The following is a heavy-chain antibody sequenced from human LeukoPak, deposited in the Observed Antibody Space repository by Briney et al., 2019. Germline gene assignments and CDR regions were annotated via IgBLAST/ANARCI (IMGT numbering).Heavy chain of an antibody. CDR2: IYTSGST. V-gene: IGHV4-4*07. Sequence: SETLSLTCTVSGGSISSYYWSWIRQPAGKGLEWIGRIYTSGSTNYNPSLKSRVTMSVDTSKNQFSLKLSSVTAADTAVYYCARGRSIVATIDYYYMDVWGKGTTVTVSS. CDR1: GGSISSYY. CDR3: ARGRSIVATIDYYYMDV. D-gene: IGHD5-12*01. J-gene: IGHJ6*03.